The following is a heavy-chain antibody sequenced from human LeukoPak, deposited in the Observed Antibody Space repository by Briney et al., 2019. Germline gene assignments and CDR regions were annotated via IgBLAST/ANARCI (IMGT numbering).Heavy chain of an antibody. CDR2: IYYSGST. Sequence: SETLSLTCTVSGGSISSYYWSWIRQPPGKGLEWIGYIYYSGSTNYNPSLKSRVTMSVDTSKNQFSLKLSPVTAADTAVYYCARDSSGWIDAFDIWGQGTMVTVSS. D-gene: IGHD6-19*01. V-gene: IGHV4-59*12. CDR1: GGSISSYY. CDR3: ARDSSGWIDAFDI. J-gene: IGHJ3*02.